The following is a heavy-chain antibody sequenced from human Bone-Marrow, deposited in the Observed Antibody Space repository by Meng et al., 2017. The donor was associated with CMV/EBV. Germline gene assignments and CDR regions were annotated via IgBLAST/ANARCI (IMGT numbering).Heavy chain of an antibody. J-gene: IGHJ4*02. V-gene: IGHV1-24*01. CDR3: ATGSREYCSSTCCYHVDF. Sequence: ASVKVSCKVSGNTLTDLSIHWVRQAPGKGLEWMGGFDPEDGEIRYAQSFQGRVTMTEDSATETAYMELSSLTSEDTAVYYCATGSREYCSSTCCYHVDFWGLGTLVTVSS. CDR1: GNTLTDLS. D-gene: IGHD2-2*01. CDR2: FDPEDGEI.